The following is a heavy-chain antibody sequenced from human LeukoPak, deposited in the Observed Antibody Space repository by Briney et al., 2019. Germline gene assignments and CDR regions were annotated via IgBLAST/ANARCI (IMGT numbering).Heavy chain of an antibody. J-gene: IGHJ4*02. V-gene: IGHV3-74*01. CDR1: GFTFSSYW. Sequence: GGSLRLSCAASGFTFSSYWMHWVRQAPGKGLVWVSRTNSDGSNTNYADSVKGRFTISRDNAKNTLYLQMNSLRAEDTAVFYCARVRDISGHWGFLDYWGQGTLVTVSS. CDR2: TNSDGSNT. CDR3: ARVRDISGHWGFLDY. D-gene: IGHD6-19*01.